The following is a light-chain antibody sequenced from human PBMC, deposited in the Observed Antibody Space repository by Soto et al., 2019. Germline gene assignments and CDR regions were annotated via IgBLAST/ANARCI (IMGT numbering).Light chain of an antibody. Sequence: EIVLTQSPGTLSLSPGEGATLSCRASQSVYVNLAWYQQKPGQSPRLLIYGASTRATDIPDRFSGSGSDTDFALNISRLEPEDFAEYYCQQYSGSPFTFGPGTKVNIK. V-gene: IGKV3-20*01. CDR2: GAS. CDR1: QSVYVN. J-gene: IGKJ3*01. CDR3: QQYSGSPFT.